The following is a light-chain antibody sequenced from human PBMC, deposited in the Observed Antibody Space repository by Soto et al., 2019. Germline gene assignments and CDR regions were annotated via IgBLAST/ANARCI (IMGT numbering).Light chain of an antibody. CDR1: QSVSSC. J-gene: IGKJ1*01. CDR3: QQYNSYSQT. V-gene: IGKV1-5*03. Sequence: DIQMTQSPSTLSASLGDRVTITWRASQSVSSCLAGYQHKPVKSPKLLVYKASSLESGVPSRFSGSGYGTEFTLTISSLQPDDFATYYCQQYNSYSQTFGQGTKVDIK. CDR2: KAS.